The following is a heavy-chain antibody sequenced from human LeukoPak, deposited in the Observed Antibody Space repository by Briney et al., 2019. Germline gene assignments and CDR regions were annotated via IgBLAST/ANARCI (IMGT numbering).Heavy chain of an antibody. Sequence: SETLSLTCAVYGGSFSGYYWSWIRQPPGKGLEWIGEINHSGSTNYNPSPKSRVTISVDTSKNQFSLKLSSVTAADTAVYYCARTRGGYCSGGSCRNWFDPWGQGTLVTVS. CDR2: INHSGST. J-gene: IGHJ5*02. V-gene: IGHV4-34*01. D-gene: IGHD2-15*01. CDR1: GGSFSGYY. CDR3: ARTRGGYCSGGSCRNWFDP.